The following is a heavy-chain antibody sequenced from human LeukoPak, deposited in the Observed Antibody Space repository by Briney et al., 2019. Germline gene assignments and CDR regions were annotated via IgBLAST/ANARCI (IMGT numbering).Heavy chain of an antibody. D-gene: IGHD2/OR15-2a*01. Sequence: PSETLSLTCTVSRDSISGSTFYWGWIRQSPGKGLEWIGNIHYGGTVHYNPSLKSRATISVDTSNNQFSLSLSSVTAADTAVYFCARQFTVSTVLWGHWGQGALVTVSS. J-gene: IGHJ4*02. V-gene: IGHV4-39*01. CDR2: IHYGGTV. CDR1: RDSISGSTFY. CDR3: ARQFTVSTVLWGH.